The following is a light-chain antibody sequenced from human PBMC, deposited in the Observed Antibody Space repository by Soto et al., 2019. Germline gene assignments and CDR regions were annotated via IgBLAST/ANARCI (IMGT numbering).Light chain of an antibody. CDR2: DAS. Sequence: DIQMTQSPSTLSSSVGDRVTITCRASHSISNRLAWYQQKPGKAPKVLSYDASSLESGVPSRFSGSGSGTEFILTISSLQPDDFASYCCKHYGGMWTFGQGAKVEMK. CDR1: HSISNR. CDR3: KHYGGMWT. V-gene: IGKV1-5*01. J-gene: IGKJ1*01.